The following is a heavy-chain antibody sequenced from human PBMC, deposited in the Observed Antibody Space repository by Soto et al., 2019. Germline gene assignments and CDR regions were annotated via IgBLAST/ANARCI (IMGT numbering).Heavy chain of an antibody. Sequence: QVQLVQSGAEVKKPGSSVKVSCKASGGTFSSYAISWVRQAPGQGLEWMGGIIPIFGTANYAQKFQGRVTITADESTSTAYMELSSLRSEDTAVYYRASSLGYCSGGSCYYYYYYGMDVWGQGTTVTVSS. D-gene: IGHD2-15*01. J-gene: IGHJ6*02. CDR1: GGTFSSYA. CDR2: IIPIFGTA. V-gene: IGHV1-69*01. CDR3: ASSLGYCSGGSCYYYYYYGMDV.